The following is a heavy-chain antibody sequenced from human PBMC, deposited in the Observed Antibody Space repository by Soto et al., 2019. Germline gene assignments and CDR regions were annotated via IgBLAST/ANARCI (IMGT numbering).Heavy chain of an antibody. D-gene: IGHD1-26*01. V-gene: IGHV1-3*01. J-gene: IGHJ4*02. CDR3: ARGGIAARLVGSGSYCFYY. CDR1: GYTFTSYA. Sequence: GSVKVSCKASGYTFTSYAMHWVRQAPGQRLEWMGWINAGNGNTKYSQNFHGRVTITRDTSASTAYMELSSLRSEDTAVYYCARGGIAARLVGSGSYCFYYWGQGTLVTVSS. CDR2: INAGNGNT.